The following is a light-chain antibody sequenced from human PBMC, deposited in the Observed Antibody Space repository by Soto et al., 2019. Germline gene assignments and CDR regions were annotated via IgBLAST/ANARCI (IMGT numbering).Light chain of an antibody. V-gene: IGKV3-15*01. CDR1: QSVSIN. CDR2: GAS. Sequence: EIVMTQSPATLSVSPGERATLSCRASQSVSINLAWYQQKPGQAPRLLIYGASTRATGMPARFSGSGSGTEFTLTISSLQSEDFAVYYCQQYNNWPLTFGPGTKVDIK. CDR3: QQYNNWPLT. J-gene: IGKJ3*01.